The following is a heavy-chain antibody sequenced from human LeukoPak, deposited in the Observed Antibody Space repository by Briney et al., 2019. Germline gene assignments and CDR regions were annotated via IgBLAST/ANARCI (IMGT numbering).Heavy chain of an antibody. J-gene: IGHJ4*02. Sequence: GGSLRLSCGASGFSVRDFWMAWVRQAPGKGLEWVAHIKEDRTADYYVDSVKGRFSISKDDGKNSLHLQMNSLRVEDTAVYYCVRGGWELDYWGQGTLVTVSS. D-gene: IGHD1-1*01. CDR2: IKEDRTAD. V-gene: IGHV3-7*01. CDR3: VRGGWELDY. CDR1: GFSVRDFW.